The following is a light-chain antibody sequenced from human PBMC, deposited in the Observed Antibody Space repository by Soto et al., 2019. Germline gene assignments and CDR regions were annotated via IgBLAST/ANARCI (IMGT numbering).Light chain of an antibody. CDR1: QSISSW. Sequence: DIQMTQSPSTLPASVGDRVTITCRASQSISSWLAWYQQKPGKAPKLLIYDASSLESGVPSRFSGSGSGTEFTLTISSLQPEDVATYYCQKYYSAPITFGQGTRLEI. V-gene: IGKV1-5*01. CDR3: QKYYSAPIT. J-gene: IGKJ5*01. CDR2: DAS.